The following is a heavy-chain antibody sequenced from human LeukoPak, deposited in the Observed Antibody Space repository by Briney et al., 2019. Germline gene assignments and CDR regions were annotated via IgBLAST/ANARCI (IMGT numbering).Heavy chain of an antibody. D-gene: IGHD2-2*02. V-gene: IGHV3-21*01. CDR3: ARDVLWDIVVVPAAIPDY. J-gene: IGHJ4*02. Sequence: GGSLRLSCAASGFTFSSYSMNWVRQAPGKGLEWVSSIGSSSSYIYYADSVKGRFTISRDNAKNSLYLQMNSLRAEDTAVYYCARDVLWDIVVVPAAIPDYWGQGTLVTVSS. CDR1: GFTFSSYS. CDR2: IGSSSSYI.